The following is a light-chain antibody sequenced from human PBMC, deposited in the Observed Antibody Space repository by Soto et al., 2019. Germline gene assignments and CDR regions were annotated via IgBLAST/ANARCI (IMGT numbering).Light chain of an antibody. CDR1: RSDVGGYNY. CDR2: EVS. Sequence: QSALTQPPSASGSPGRSVTISCTGTRSDVGGYNYVSWYQQHPGKAPKLMIYEVSKRPSGVPDRFSGSKSGNTASLTVSGLQAEDEADYYCSSYAGSNVVFGGGTKLTVL. V-gene: IGLV2-8*01. J-gene: IGLJ2*01. CDR3: SSYAGSNVV.